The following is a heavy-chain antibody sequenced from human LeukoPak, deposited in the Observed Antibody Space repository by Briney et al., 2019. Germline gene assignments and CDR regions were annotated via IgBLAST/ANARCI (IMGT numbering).Heavy chain of an antibody. J-gene: IGHJ4*02. CDR3: ARQSVDGRYTFDY. D-gene: IGHD3-16*02. Sequence: GESLKISCKVSGYSFTSYWIGWVRQMPGKGLEGMGIINPRDSDTKYSPSFQGQVTISVDKSISTAYLQWSSLKASDTAMYYCARQSVDGRYTFDYWGQGTLVTVSS. CDR2: INPRDSDT. CDR1: GYSFTSYW. V-gene: IGHV5-51*01.